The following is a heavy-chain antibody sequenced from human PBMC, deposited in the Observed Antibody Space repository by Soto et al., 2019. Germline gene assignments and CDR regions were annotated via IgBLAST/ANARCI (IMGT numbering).Heavy chain of an antibody. Sequence: SETLSLTCSVSGGSLSSYYWTWIRQSPGKGLEWIGYVYFSGNTNYNPSLKSRVTISIDTSKNQFSLRLASVTAADTAFYYCGSVRPSGYVLSWGQGTLVTVSS. CDR3: GSVRPSGYVLS. D-gene: IGHD6-25*01. CDR2: VYFSGNT. CDR1: GGSLSSYY. V-gene: IGHV4-59*01. J-gene: IGHJ5*02.